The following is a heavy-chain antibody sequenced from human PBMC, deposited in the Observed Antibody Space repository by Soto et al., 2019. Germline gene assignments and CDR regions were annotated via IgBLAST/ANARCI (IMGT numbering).Heavy chain of an antibody. CDR3: ARTLRTERVDY. D-gene: IGHD1-1*01. CDR1: GRSMSSNY. V-gene: IGHV4-59*08. CDR2: VFYGGT. Sequence: SETLSLTCSVSGRSMSSNYWSWIRQSPDKGLEWLGYVFYGGTDYNPSLKSRVTISVDTSKNQFSLKLRSVTAADTAVYYCARTLRTERVDYWGQGTLVTVSS. J-gene: IGHJ4*02.